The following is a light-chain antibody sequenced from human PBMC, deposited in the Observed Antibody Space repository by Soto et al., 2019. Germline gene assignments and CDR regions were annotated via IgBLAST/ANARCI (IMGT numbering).Light chain of an antibody. CDR3: SSYAGSNNLGV. CDR2: EVN. J-gene: IGLJ1*01. V-gene: IGLV2-8*01. CDR1: SSNVGSYKL. Sequence: QSALTQPASVSGSPGQSITISCTGTSSNVGSYKLVSWYQQHPGKAPKLMIVEVNKRPSGVPDRFSGSKSGNTASLTVSGLQAEDEADYYCSSYAGSNNLGVFGTGTKLTVL.